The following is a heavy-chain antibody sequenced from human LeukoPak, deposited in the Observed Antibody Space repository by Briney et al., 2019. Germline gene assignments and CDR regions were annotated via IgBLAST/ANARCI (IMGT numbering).Heavy chain of an antibody. Sequence: ASVKVSCKASGYTFTSYRISWVRQAPGQGLEWMGWISAYNGNTNYAQKLQGRVTMTTDTSTSTAYMELRSLRSDDTAVYYCARGGDYYGSSGYLAGHFDYWGQGTLVTVSS. V-gene: IGHV1-18*01. CDR1: GYTFTSYR. CDR2: ISAYNGNT. CDR3: ARGGDYYGSSGYLAGHFDY. D-gene: IGHD3-22*01. J-gene: IGHJ4*02.